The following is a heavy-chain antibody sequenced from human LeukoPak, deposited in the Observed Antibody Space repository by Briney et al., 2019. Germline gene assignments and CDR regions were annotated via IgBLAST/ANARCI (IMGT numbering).Heavy chain of an antibody. CDR2: INTDTGNP. D-gene: IGHD3-9*01. J-gene: IGHJ4*02. CDR1: GYTFTSYA. CDR3: ARGPIIRYYDILSGVLRRDFQQFDY. V-gene: IGHV7-4-1*02. Sequence: GASVKVSCKASGYTFTSYAVNWVRQAPGQGLEWIGWINTDTGNPTYAQGFTGRFVFSFESSVSTSYQQISRLKAEDTAVYYCARGPIIRYYDILSGVLRRDFQQFDYWGQGTLVTVPS.